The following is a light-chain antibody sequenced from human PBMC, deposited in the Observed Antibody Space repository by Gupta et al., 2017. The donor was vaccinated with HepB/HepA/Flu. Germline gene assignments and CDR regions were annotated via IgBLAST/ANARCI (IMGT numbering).Light chain of an antibody. J-gene: IGKJ1*01. V-gene: IGKV3-20*01. CDR3: HQYGGSPRT. CDR1: QSLSGSL. Sequence: EIVLTQSPCTLSLSPGDRATLACRASQSLSGSLLAWYQQKPGQAPRLLIYGASSRANGIPDRFTGSGSGTDFTLTINRLEPEDFAVYFCHQYGGSPRTFGQGTKVEIK. CDR2: GAS.